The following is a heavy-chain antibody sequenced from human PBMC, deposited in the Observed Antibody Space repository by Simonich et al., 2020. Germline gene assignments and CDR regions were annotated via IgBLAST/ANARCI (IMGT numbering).Heavy chain of an antibody. J-gene: IGHJ5*02. CDR2: IYYSGST. CDR3: ARHPEYSSNWFDP. V-gene: IGHV4-39*01. CDR1: GGSISSSSYY. Sequence: QLQLQESGPGLVKPSETLSLTCTVSGGSISSSSYYWGWTRQPPGKGLEWIGSIYYSGSTYYNPSRKGRVTISVDTSKNQFSLKLSSVTAADTAVYYCARHPEYSSNWFDPWGQGTLVTVSS. D-gene: IGHD6-6*01.